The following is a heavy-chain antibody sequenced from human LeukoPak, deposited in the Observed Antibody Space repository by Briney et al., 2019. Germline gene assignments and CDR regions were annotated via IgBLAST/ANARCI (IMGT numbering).Heavy chain of an antibody. J-gene: IGHJ3*02. Sequence: PGGSLRLSCAASGFTFSTYWMHWVRQAPGKGLVWVSRINRDASSTSYADSVKGRFTISRDNAKSTLYLQMNSLRAEDTAVYYCARDRETYYDILTGYYTLGDAFDIWGQGTMVTVSS. CDR1: GFTFSTYW. CDR2: INRDASST. CDR3: ARDRETYYDILTGYYTLGDAFDI. D-gene: IGHD3-9*01. V-gene: IGHV3-74*01.